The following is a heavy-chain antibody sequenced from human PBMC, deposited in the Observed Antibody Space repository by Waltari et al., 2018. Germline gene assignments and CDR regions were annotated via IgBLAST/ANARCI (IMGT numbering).Heavy chain of an antibody. CDR2: IHRSGRT. Sequence: GWGWVRQAPEKGLEGIGQIHRSGRTYYNPSLESRVSVSMDTSNNKFFLKLSSAIAADTAVYYCARDRGRGLYFDSWGQGTLVTVSP. V-gene: IGHV4-4*02. CDR3: ARDRGRGLYFDS. J-gene: IGHJ4*02. CDR1: G. D-gene: IGHD2-15*01.